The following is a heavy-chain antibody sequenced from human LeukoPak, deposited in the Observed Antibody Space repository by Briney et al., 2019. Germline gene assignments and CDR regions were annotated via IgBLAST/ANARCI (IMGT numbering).Heavy chain of an antibody. Sequence: GGSLRLSCAATGFTFSNAWMNWVRQAPGKGLEWVGRIRSKSDDGTTDYAAPVKGRVTISRDDSKNTLYLQMNSLKTEDSAVDYCTTRELRYYGSGTYPVAFDIWGQGTMVTVSS. J-gene: IGHJ3*02. CDR2: IRSKSDDGTT. CDR3: TTRELRYYGSGTYPVAFDI. CDR1: GFTFSNAW. V-gene: IGHV3-15*01. D-gene: IGHD3-10*01.